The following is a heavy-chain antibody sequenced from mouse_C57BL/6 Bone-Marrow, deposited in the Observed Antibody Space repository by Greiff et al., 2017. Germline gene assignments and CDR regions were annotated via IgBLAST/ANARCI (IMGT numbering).Heavy chain of an antibody. CDR3: ARKNDDYASYYFDY. Sequence: EVKLVESGGGLVKPGGSLKLSCAASGFSFSSYAMSWVRQTPEKRLEWVATISDGGSYTYYPDTVKGRFTISRDNAKNNLYLQMSHLKSEDTAMYYCARKNDDYASYYFDYWGQGTTLTVSS. J-gene: IGHJ2*01. D-gene: IGHD2-4*01. V-gene: IGHV5-4*03. CDR2: ISDGGSYT. CDR1: GFSFSSYA.